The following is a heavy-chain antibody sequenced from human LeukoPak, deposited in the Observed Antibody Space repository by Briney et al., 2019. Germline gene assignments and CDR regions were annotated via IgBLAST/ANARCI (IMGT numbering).Heavy chain of an antibody. CDR3: ARDTYYSDSSGYYYFDH. J-gene: IGHJ4*02. D-gene: IGHD3-22*01. CDR1: GGSISSGGDY. Sequence: SETLTLTRTVSGGSISSGGDYWSGIRQHPGKGLEWIGYIYYSGSTYYNPSLKSRVTISVDTSKNQFSQKLSSLTAADTAVYYCARDTYYSDSSGYYYFDHSGQGTLVTVSS. V-gene: IGHV4-31*03. CDR2: IYYSGST.